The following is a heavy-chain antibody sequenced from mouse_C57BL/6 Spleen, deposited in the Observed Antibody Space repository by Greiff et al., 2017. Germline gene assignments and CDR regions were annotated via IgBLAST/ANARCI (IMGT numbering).Heavy chain of an antibody. CDR2: ISSGSSTI. Sequence: EVKVEESGGGLVKPGGSLKLSCAASGFTFSDYGMHWVRQAPEKGLEWVAYISSGSSTIYYADTVKGRFTISRDNAKNTLFLQMTSLRSEDTAMYYCARFTTVADYWGQGTTLTVSS. D-gene: IGHD1-1*01. J-gene: IGHJ2*01. CDR3: ARFTTVADY. CDR1: GFTFSDYG. V-gene: IGHV5-17*01.